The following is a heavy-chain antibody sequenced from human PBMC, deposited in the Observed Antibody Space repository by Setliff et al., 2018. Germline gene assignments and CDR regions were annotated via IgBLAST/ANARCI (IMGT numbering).Heavy chain of an antibody. CDR3: LRIRLVPHGHS. CDR1: RGSISNNAYY. J-gene: IGHJ4*02. V-gene: IGHV4-39*01. Sequence: SETLSLTCTVSRGSISNNAYYWAWIRQPPGKGLEWIGSIYNSGNTYYNSSLKSRVTIFVDTSKNQFSVRLNSVTAADTAVYYCLRIRLVPHGHSWGQGTLVTVSS. D-gene: IGHD2-15*01. CDR2: IYNSGNT.